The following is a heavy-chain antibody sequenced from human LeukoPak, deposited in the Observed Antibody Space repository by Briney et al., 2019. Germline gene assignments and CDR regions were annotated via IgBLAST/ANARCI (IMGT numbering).Heavy chain of an antibody. Sequence: GGSLRLSCAASKFSFSSYRMHWVRPAPGKGLVWVSRINSDGSRTNYADSVKGRFTISRDNAKSTLYLQMSSLRAEDTAVYYCARVLTGTWDWFDPWGQGTLVTVSS. V-gene: IGHV3-74*01. D-gene: IGHD2-8*02. CDR2: INSDGSRT. CDR1: KFSFSSYR. J-gene: IGHJ5*02. CDR3: ARVLTGTWDWFDP.